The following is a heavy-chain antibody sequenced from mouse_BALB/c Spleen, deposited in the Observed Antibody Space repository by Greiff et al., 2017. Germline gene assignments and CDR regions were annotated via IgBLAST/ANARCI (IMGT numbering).Heavy chain of an antibody. V-gene: IGHV2-5-1*01. CDR1: GFSLTSYG. CDR2: IWRGGST. J-gene: IGHJ3*01. Sequence: QVQLQQSGPSLVQPSQSLSITCTVSGFSLTSYGVHWVRQSPGKGLEWLGVIWRGGSTDYNAAFMSRLSITKDNSKSQVFFKMNSLQADDTAIYYCAKGITTATSAWFAYWGQGTLVTVSA. CDR3: AKGITTATSAWFAY. D-gene: IGHD1-2*01.